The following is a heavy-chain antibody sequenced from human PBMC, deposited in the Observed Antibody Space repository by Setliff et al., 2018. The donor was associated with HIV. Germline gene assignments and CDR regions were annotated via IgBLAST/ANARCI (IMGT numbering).Heavy chain of an antibody. CDR2: IIPIFNTA. CDR1: GGTFSSYA. Sequence: SVKVSCKASGGTFSSYAISWVRQAPGQGLEWMGGIIPIFNTANYAQKFQGRVTITADESTSTAYMELSSLRSEDTAVYYCARDLNSRHYYMDVWGKGTTVTVSS. J-gene: IGHJ6*03. V-gene: IGHV1-69*13. CDR3: ARDLNSRHYYMDV.